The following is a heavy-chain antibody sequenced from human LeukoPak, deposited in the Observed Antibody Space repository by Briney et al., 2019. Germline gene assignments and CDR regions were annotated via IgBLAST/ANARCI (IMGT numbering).Heavy chain of an antibody. Sequence: GASVKVSCKASGYTFTSDGISWVRQAPGQGLEWMGWISANNGNINYAQQLQGRVTMTTDTSTSTAYMELRSLRSDDTAMYYCARARRHWNYDFWGQGTLVTVSS. CDR2: ISANNGNI. V-gene: IGHV1-18*01. CDR1: GYTFTSDG. D-gene: IGHD1-7*01. J-gene: IGHJ4*02. CDR3: ARARRHWNYDF.